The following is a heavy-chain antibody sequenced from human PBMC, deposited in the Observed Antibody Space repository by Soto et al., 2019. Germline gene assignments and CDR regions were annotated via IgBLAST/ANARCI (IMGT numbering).Heavy chain of an antibody. Sequence: SSVKVSCKASGYTFTSYDINWVRQATGQGLEWMGWMNPNSGNTGYAQKFQGRVTMTRNTSISTAYMELSSLRSEDTAVYYCARGYVDIVATITTQYYYYYMDVWGKGTTVTVSS. CDR3: ARGYVDIVATITTQYYYYYMDV. CDR2: MNPNSGNT. D-gene: IGHD5-12*01. V-gene: IGHV1-8*01. CDR1: GYTFTSYD. J-gene: IGHJ6*03.